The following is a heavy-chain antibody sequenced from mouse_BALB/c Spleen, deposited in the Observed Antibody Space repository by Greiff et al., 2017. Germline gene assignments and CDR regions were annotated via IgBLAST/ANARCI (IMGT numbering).Heavy chain of an antibody. CDR2: ISSGGST. CDR1: GFTFSSYA. Sequence: EVKLVESGGGLVKPGGSLKLSCAASGFTFSSYAMSWVRQTPEKRLEWVASISSGGSTYYPDSVKGRFTISRDNARNILYLQMSSLRSEDTAMYYCARGGYDSFAYWGQGTLVTVSA. CDR3: ARGGYDSFAY. J-gene: IGHJ3*01. V-gene: IGHV5-6-5*01. D-gene: IGHD2-2*01.